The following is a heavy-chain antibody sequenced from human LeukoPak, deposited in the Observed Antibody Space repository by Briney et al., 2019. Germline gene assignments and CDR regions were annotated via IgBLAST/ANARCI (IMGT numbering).Heavy chain of an antibody. Sequence: SETLSLTCTVSGGSISNGDHYWRWIRQPPGRGLEWIEYIYYSGSTYDYPSPRSRVTISIDTSKNHFSLRLRSVTAADTAVYYCARDRWFPSPLGMDVWGQGTTVTVSS. CDR1: GGSISNGDHY. D-gene: IGHD3-10*01. CDR3: ARDRWFPSPLGMDV. V-gene: IGHV4-30-4*01. CDR2: IYYSGST. J-gene: IGHJ6*02.